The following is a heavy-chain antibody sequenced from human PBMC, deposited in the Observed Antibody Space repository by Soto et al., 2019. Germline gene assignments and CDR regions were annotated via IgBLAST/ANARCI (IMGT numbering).Heavy chain of an antibody. J-gene: IGHJ4*02. CDR3: ARGMDSMDRYGGIDY. CDR1: GGSFSGYY. Sequence: SETLSLTCAVYGGSFSGYYWSWIRQPPGKGLEWIGEINHSGSTNYNPSLKSRVTISVDTSKNQFSLKLSSVTAAGTAVYYCARGMDSMDRYGGIDYWGQGTLVTVSS. CDR2: INHSGST. V-gene: IGHV4-34*01. D-gene: IGHD3-16*02.